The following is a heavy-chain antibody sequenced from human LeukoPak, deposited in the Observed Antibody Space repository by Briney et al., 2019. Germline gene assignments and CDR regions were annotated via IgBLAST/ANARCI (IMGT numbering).Heavy chain of an antibody. J-gene: IGHJ4*02. CDR3: ARQRVEVVIASIYFDY. Sequence: PSDTLSVTCNVSGGSISSCSYYWGWLRQPPGKGLEWLGSLYYSGSTYYNPSLNSRVTISVDTSKNQFSLKLSSVTAADTAVYYCARQRVEVVIASIYFDYWGQGTLVTVSS. CDR2: LYYSGST. V-gene: IGHV4-39*01. CDR1: GGSISSCSYY. D-gene: IGHD2-21*01.